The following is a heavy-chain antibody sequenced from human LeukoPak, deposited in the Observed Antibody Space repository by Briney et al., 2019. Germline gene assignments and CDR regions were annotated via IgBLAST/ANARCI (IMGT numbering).Heavy chain of an antibody. D-gene: IGHD2-2*01. CDR1: GGTFSSYA. Sequence: VASVKASCKASGGTFSSYAISWVRQAPGQGLEWMGGIIPIFGTANYAQKFQGRVTITADESTSTAYMELSSLRSEDTAVYYCARVVRYCSSTSCYEDYYYYGMDVWGQGTTVTVSS. V-gene: IGHV1-69*13. J-gene: IGHJ6*02. CDR2: IIPIFGTA. CDR3: ARVVRYCSSTSCYEDYYYYGMDV.